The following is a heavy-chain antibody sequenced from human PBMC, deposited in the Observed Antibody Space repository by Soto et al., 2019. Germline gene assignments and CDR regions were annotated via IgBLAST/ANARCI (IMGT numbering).Heavy chain of an antibody. CDR3: ARDDGGYCSSTSCYTGAFDI. CDR1: GYTFTGYY. Sequence: ASVKVSCKASGYTFTGYYMHWVRQAPGQGLEWMGWINPNSGGTNYAQKFQGWVTRTRDTSISTAYMELSRLRSDDTAVYYCARDDGGYCSSTSCYTGAFDIWGQGTMVTVSS. J-gene: IGHJ3*02. D-gene: IGHD2-2*02. V-gene: IGHV1-2*04. CDR2: INPNSGGT.